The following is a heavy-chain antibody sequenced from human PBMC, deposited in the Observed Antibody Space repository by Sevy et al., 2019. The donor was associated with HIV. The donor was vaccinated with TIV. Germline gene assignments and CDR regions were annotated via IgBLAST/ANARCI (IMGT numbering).Heavy chain of an antibody. CDR2: ISNDGSNK. V-gene: IGHV3-30*18. D-gene: IGHD1-26*01. CDR1: GFPFSSYG. Sequence: GSLRLSCAASGFPFSSYGLHWVRQAPGKGLEWGAGISNDGSNKYYADSVKGRFTISRDNSKNTLYLQMNSLRAEDTAVYYCAKEEGVGATGYYYGMDVWGQWTTVTVSS. J-gene: IGHJ6*02. CDR3: AKEEGVGATGYYYGMDV.